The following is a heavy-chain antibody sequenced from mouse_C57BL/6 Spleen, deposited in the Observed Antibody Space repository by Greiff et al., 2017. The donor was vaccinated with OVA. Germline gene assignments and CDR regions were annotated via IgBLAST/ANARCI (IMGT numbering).Heavy chain of an antibody. CDR3: ARNGDGYLLAMDY. J-gene: IGHJ4*01. Sequence: QVHVKQSGPGLVQPSQSLSITCTVSGFSLTSYGVHWVRQSPGKGLEWLGVIWSGGSTDYNAAFISRLSISKDNSKSQVFFKMNSLQADDTAIYYCARNGDGYLLAMDYWGQGTSVTVSS. CDR1: GFSLTSYG. V-gene: IGHV2-2*01. D-gene: IGHD2-3*01. CDR2: IWSGGST.